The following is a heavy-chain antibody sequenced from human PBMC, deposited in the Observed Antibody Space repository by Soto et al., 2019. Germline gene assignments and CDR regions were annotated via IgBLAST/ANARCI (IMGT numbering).Heavy chain of an antibody. J-gene: IGHJ3*02. CDR1: GVTFSSYW. CDR2: IKQDGSEK. CDR3: TRGHSSSWYGDAFDI. Sequence: EVQLVESGGGLVQPGGSLRLSCAASGVTFSSYWMSWVRQAPGKGLEWVANIKQDGSEKYYVDSVKGRFTISRDNAKNSLYLQMNRLRAEDTAVYYCTRGHSSSWYGDAFDIWGQGTMVTVSS. D-gene: IGHD6-13*01. V-gene: IGHV3-7*01.